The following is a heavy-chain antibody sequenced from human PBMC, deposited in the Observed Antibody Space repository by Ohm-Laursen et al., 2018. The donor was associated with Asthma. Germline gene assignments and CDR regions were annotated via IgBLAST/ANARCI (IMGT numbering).Heavy chain of an antibody. CDR3: ASSMYGGKSGGGDPFDY. V-gene: IGHV4-31*03. CDR1: GGYITGANSD. CDR2: IYYSGLT. Sequence: TLSLTCSVSGGYITGANSDWSWVRRFPGKGLEWIGYIYYSGLTYSNPSLQSRVTISVDTSKNQFSLKLRSVTAADTAVYYCASSMYGGKSGGGDPFDYWGQGTLVTVSS. D-gene: IGHD4-23*01. J-gene: IGHJ4*02.